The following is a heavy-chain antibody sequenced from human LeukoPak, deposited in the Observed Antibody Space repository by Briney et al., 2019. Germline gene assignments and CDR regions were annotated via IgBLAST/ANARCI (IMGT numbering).Heavy chain of an antibody. D-gene: IGHD1-1*01. CDR3: AGETGSLDY. J-gene: IGHJ4*02. Sequence: ASVKVSCTASGYTFTSNFIHWVRQAPGQGLEWMGIINPSGGSPTYAQRFQGRVTMTRDPSTSTVYMELSSLRSEDTAVYYCAGETGSLDYWGQGSLVTVSS. CDR2: INPSGGSP. V-gene: IGHV1-46*01. CDR1: GYTFTSNF.